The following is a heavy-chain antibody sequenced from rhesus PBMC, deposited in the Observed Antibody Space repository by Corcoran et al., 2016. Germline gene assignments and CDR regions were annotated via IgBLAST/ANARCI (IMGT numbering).Heavy chain of an antibody. D-gene: IGHD5-24*01. J-gene: IGHJ4*01. CDR3: ANGGSGYTRGFDY. CDR1: GFTFSSYG. CDR2: ISNGGCST. Sequence: EVQLVESGGGLVQPGGSLRLSCAASGFTFSSYGMSWVRQAPGKGLEWVSYISNGGCSTYEADSVKGRFTISRDNSKNTLSLQMNSRRAEDTAVYYCANGGSGYTRGFDYWGQGVLVTVSS. V-gene: IGHV3S5*01.